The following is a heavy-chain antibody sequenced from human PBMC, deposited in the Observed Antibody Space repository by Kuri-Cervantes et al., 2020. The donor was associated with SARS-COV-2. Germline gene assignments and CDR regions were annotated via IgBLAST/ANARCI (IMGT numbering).Heavy chain of an antibody. D-gene: IGHD6-19*01. J-gene: IGHJ1*01. CDR1: GFTFSSYA. Sequence: GEFLKSSCAASGFTFSSYAMSWVRQGPGKGLEWVSAISGSGCSTYYADSVKGRFPISRDNSKKTLYLQMNSLRGEDTAVYYGAKDLGYSSDGRDQHWGQGTLVTVSS. CDR2: ISGSGCST. CDR3: AKDLGYSSDGRDQH. V-gene: IGHV3-23*01.